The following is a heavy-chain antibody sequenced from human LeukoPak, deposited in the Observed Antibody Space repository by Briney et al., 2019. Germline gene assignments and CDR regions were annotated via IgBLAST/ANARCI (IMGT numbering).Heavy chain of an antibody. D-gene: IGHD3-10*01. J-gene: IGHJ4*02. CDR3: AREITMVRGDYFDY. V-gene: IGHV4-30-2*01. CDR2: IYHSGST. Sequence: KPSETLSLTCAVSGGSISSGGYSWSWIRQPPGKGLEWIGYIYHSGSTYYNPSLKSRVTISVDRSKNQFSLKLSSVTAADTAVYYCAREITMVRGDYFDYWGQGTLVTVSS. CDR1: GGSISSGGYS.